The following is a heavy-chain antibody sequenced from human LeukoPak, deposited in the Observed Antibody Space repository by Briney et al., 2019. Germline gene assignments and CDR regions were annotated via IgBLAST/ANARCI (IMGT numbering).Heavy chain of an antibody. V-gene: IGHV3-53*01. Sequence: GGSLRLSCAASGFNVSNNYMNWVRQAPGKGLEWVSVIFSSGPTYYADSVKGRFTISRDTSKNALYLQMNSLRAEDTAVYYCAISGLGFGEFRGLDYWGQGTLLTVSS. J-gene: IGHJ4*02. D-gene: IGHD3-10*01. CDR1: GFNVSNNY. CDR3: AISGLGFGEFRGLDY. CDR2: IFSSGPT.